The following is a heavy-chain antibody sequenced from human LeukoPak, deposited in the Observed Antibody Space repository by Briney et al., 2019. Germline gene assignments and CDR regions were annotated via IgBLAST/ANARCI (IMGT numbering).Heavy chain of an antibody. Sequence: SETLALTCTVSGDSISSSSYCGDWIRQPPGKGLEWIGNIYNSANTHYNPSLKTRITMSVDTSKNQFSLKLNSVTAADTGIYYCARHSRSAFTGTENAFDIWGPGTMVTVSS. D-gene: IGHD3-9*01. CDR3: ARHSRSAFTGTENAFDI. J-gene: IGHJ3*02. V-gene: IGHV4-39*01. CDR2: IYNSANT. CDR1: GDSISSSSYC.